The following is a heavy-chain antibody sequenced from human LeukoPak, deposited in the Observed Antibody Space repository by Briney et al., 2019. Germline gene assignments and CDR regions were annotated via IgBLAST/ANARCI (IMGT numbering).Heavy chain of an antibody. D-gene: IGHD3-22*01. CDR1: GFTFSSYA. Sequence: GGSLRLSCAASGFTFSSYAMSWVRQAPGKGLEWVSAISGSGGGTYYADSVKGRFTISRDNSKNTLYLQMNSLRAEDTAVYYCAKDRHYYDSSGYYYWNFDLWGRGTLVTVSS. V-gene: IGHV3-23*01. CDR2: ISGSGGGT. CDR3: AKDRHYYDSSGYYYWNFDL. J-gene: IGHJ2*01.